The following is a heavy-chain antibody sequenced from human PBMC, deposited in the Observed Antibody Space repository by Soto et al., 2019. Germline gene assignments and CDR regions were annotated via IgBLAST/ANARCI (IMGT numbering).Heavy chain of an antibody. V-gene: IGHV3-21*01. CDR2: ISSNSAYI. CDR1: GFTFRSFT. D-gene: IGHD1-1*01. Sequence: PGGSLRLSCAASGFTFRSFTMNWVRQAPGKGLEWVSTISSNSAYIYYTDALRGRFTISRDNAKNSLHLQMNSLRAEDTAVYYCARSGDNYNRLDYWGQGTPVTVSS. J-gene: IGHJ4*02. CDR3: ARSGDNYNRLDY.